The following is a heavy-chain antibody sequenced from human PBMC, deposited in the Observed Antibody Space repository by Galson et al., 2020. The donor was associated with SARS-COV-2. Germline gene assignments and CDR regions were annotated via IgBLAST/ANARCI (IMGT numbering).Heavy chain of an antibody. J-gene: IGHJ4*02. CDR1: GLTFNIFW. Sequence: GESLKISCRAYGLTFNIFWMSWVRQSPGKGLEWVANIDDAGTTTYYVDSVKGRFTISRDNAKNSLYLEMNNLRVDDSAVYYCGTAGEYWGQGALVTVS. CDR2: IDDAGTTT. V-gene: IGHV3-7*05. D-gene: IGHD3-16*01. CDR3: GTAGEY.